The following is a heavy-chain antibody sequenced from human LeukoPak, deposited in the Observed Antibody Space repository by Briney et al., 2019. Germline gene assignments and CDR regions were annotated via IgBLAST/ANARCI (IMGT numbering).Heavy chain of an antibody. D-gene: IGHD3-22*01. J-gene: IGHJ4*02. CDR2: INPNSGGT. V-gene: IGHV1-2*02. CDR1: GYTFTGYY. Sequence: GASVKVSCKASGYTFTGYYMHWVRQAPGQGLKWMGWINPNSGGTNYAQKFQGRVTMTRDTSISTAYMELSRLRSDDTAVYYCARDSRVGYYDSSGYYYGVSYYFDYWGQGTLVTVSS. CDR3: ARDSRVGYYDSSGYYYGVSYYFDY.